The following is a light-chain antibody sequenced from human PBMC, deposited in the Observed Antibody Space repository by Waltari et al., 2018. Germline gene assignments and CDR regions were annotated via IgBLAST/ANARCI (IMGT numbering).Light chain of an antibody. Sequence: DIVMTQSPDSLAVSLGERATINCKYSQSVLYSSNNKNYLAWYQQKPGQPPKLLIYWASTRESGVPDRFSGSGSVTDFTLTISSLQAEDVAVYYCQQYYSTPGTFGQGTKVEIK. CDR1: QSVLYSSNNKNY. CDR3: QQYYSTPGT. J-gene: IGKJ1*01. CDR2: WAS. V-gene: IGKV4-1*01.